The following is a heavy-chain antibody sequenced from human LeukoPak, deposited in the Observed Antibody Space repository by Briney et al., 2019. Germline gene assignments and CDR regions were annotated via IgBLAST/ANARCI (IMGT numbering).Heavy chain of an antibody. Sequence: SETLSLTCAVYGGSFSGYYWSWIRQPPGKGLEWIGEINHSGSTNYNPSLKSRVTISVDTSKNQFSLKLSSVTAADTAVCYCARRDSGYDIDYWGQGTLVTVSS. CDR2: INHSGST. V-gene: IGHV4-34*01. CDR1: GGSFSGYY. J-gene: IGHJ4*02. CDR3: ARRDSGYDIDY. D-gene: IGHD5-12*01.